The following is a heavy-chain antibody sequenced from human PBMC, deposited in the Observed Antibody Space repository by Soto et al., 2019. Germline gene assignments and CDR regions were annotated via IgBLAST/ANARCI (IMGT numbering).Heavy chain of an antibody. D-gene: IGHD5-18*01. V-gene: IGHV1-8*01. CDR1: GYTFTSYD. CDR3: AREGYSYGQTFDY. J-gene: IGHJ4*02. Sequence: ASVKVSCKASGYTFTSYDINWVRQATGQGLEWMGWMNPNSGNTGYAQKFQGRVTITRDTSASTAYMELSSLRSEDTAVYYCAREGYSYGQTFDYWGQGTLVTVSS. CDR2: MNPNSGNT.